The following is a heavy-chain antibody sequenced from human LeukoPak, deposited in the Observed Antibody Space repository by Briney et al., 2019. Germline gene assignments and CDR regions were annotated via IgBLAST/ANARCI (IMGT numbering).Heavy chain of an antibody. D-gene: IGHD1-26*01. V-gene: IGHV4-39*07. CDR2: IYYSGST. Sequence: PSETLSLTCNVSGGSISSSNYYWGWIRQPPGKGLEWIGSIYYSGSTYYNPSLKSRVTISVDTSKNQFSQKLSSVTAADTAVYSCAREGGSSHPFDYWGQGTLVTVSS. CDR1: GGSISSSNYY. CDR3: AREGGSSHPFDY. J-gene: IGHJ4*02.